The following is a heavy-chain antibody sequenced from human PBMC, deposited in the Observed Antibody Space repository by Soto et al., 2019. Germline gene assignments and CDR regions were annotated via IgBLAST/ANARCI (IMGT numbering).Heavy chain of an antibody. CDR1: VFTFSSYG. CDR2: IWYDGSNK. CDR3: ARDQVKTYYDFWSGYYLDYGMDV. Sequence: GGSLRLSCSASVFTFSSYGMHWFRQAPGKGLEWVAVIWYDGSNKYYADSVKGRFTISRDNSKNTLYLQMNSLRAEDTAVYYCARDQVKTYYDFWSGYYLDYGMDVWRQGTTVTVS. D-gene: IGHD3-3*01. J-gene: IGHJ6*02. V-gene: IGHV3-33*01.